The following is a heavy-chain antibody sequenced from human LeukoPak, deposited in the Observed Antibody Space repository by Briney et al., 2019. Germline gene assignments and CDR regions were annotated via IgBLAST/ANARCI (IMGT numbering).Heavy chain of an antibody. CDR2: INPNDGST. V-gene: IGHV1-46*01. CDR1: GYTFTSYF. Sequence: ASVKVSCNASGYTFTSYFMHWVRQAPGQRLEWMGTINPNDGSTFYAQNFQGRVTMTRDTSTSTFYMELSSLRSEDTAVYYCARARGYSGYHPIDYWGQGTLVTVSS. J-gene: IGHJ4*02. D-gene: IGHD5-12*01. CDR3: ARARGYSGYHPIDY.